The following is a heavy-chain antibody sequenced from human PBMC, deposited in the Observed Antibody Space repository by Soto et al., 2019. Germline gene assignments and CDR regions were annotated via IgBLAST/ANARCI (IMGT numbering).Heavy chain of an antibody. D-gene: IGHD3-10*01. J-gene: IGHJ4*02. V-gene: IGHV1-2*02. Sequence: QVQLVQSGAEVKKPGASVKVSCKASGYTFTGYYMHWVRQAPGQGLEWMGWINPNSGGTNYAQKFQGRVTMTRDPSISTAGMELSRVRADEAAVYYCGRGGRGTMVRGGYGYYFDYWGQGTLVTVSS. CDR3: GRGGRGTMVRGGYGYYFDY. CDR2: INPNSGGT. CDR1: GYTFTGYY.